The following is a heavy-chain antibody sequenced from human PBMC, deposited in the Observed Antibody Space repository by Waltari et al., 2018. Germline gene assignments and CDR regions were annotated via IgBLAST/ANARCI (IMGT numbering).Heavy chain of an antibody. Sequence: QVQLQESGPGLVKPSETLSLTCAVSGYSISSGYYWGGIRQPPGQGLEWIGSIYHSGSTYYNPSRKSRVTIAVDTSKNQFSLKLSSVTAADTAVYYCARPSMVQGVIPLYYFDYWGQGTLVTVSS. CDR1: GYSISSGYY. CDR2: IYHSGST. J-gene: IGHJ4*02. CDR3: ARPSMVQGVIPLYYFDY. D-gene: IGHD3-10*01. V-gene: IGHV4-38-2*01.